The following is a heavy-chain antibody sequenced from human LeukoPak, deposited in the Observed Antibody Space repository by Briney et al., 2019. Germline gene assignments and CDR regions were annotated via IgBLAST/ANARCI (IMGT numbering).Heavy chain of an antibody. J-gene: IGHJ3*02. Sequence: ASVKASCKVSGYTLTELSMHWVRQAPGKGLEWMGGFDPEDGETTYAQKFQGRVTMTEDTSTDTAYMELSSLRSEDTAVYYCAASYDSSGYYSVYAFDIWGQGTMVTVSS. V-gene: IGHV1-24*01. CDR1: GYTLTELS. CDR3: AASYDSSGYYSVYAFDI. CDR2: FDPEDGET. D-gene: IGHD3-22*01.